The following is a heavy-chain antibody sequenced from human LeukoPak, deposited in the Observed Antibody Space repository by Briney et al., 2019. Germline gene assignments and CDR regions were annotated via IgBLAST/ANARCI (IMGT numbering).Heavy chain of an antibody. D-gene: IGHD2-21*02. Sequence: GRSLRLSCAASGFTFSSYGMHWVRQAPGKGLEWVAVIWYDGSNKYYADSVKGRFTISRDNSKNTLYLQMNSLRAADTAVYYCARDYSTVTAILYYFDYWGQGTLVTVSS. V-gene: IGHV3-33*01. CDR2: IWYDGSNK. CDR3: ARDYSTVTAILYYFDY. CDR1: GFTFSSYG. J-gene: IGHJ4*02.